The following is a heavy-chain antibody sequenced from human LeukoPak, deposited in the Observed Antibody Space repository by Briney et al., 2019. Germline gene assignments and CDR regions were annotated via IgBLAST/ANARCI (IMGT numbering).Heavy chain of an antibody. CDR3: SRGGYYDSSGYPYFEY. Sequence: GRSLRLSCTASGFTFCDYAMSWFRQAPGKGLEWVGFIRSKVYGGTTEYGASVKGRFTISRDDSKSIAYLQMNSLKTEDTAVYYCSRGGYYDSSGYPYFEYWGQGTLVTVSS. D-gene: IGHD3-22*01. CDR2: IRSKVYGGTT. J-gene: IGHJ4*02. CDR1: GFTFCDYA. V-gene: IGHV3-49*03.